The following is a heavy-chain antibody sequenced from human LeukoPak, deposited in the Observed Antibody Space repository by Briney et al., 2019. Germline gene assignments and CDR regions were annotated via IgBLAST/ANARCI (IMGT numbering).Heavy chain of an antibody. Sequence: SETLSLTCTVSGGSISSGDYYWSWIRQPPGKGPEWIGYIYYSGSTYYNPSLKSRVTISVDTSKNQFSLKLSSVTAADTAVYYCARDPVYYGSGSSRYPTWGQGTLVTVSS. V-gene: IGHV4-30-4*01. CDR3: ARDPVYYGSGSSRYPT. D-gene: IGHD3-10*01. CDR2: IYYSGST. J-gene: IGHJ4*02. CDR1: GGSISSGDYY.